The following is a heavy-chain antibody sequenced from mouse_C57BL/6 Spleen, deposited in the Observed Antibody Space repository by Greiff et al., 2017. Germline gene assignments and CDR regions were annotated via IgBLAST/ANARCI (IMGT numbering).Heavy chain of an antibody. D-gene: IGHD2-3*01. Sequence: QVQLQQSGAELVMPGASVKLSCKASGYTFTSYWMHWVKQRPGQGLEWIGEIDPSDSYTNYNQKFKGKSTLTVDKSSSTAYMQLSSLTSEDSAVYYCARSAGYYDYAMDYWGQGTSVTVSS. V-gene: IGHV1-69*01. CDR3: ARSAGYYDYAMDY. CDR1: GYTFTSYW. CDR2: IDPSDSYT. J-gene: IGHJ4*01.